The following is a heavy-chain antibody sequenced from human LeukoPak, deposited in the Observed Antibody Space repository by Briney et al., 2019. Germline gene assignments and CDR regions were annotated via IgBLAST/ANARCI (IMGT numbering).Heavy chain of an antibody. J-gene: IGHJ3*02. CDR2: IRYDGSNK. Sequence: GGSLRLSCAASGFTFSNYGMHWVRQAPGKGLEWVAFIRYDGSNKYYADSVKGRFTISRDNSKNTLYLQMNSLRAEDTAVYYCAKATYERAAFDIWGQGTMVTVSS. CDR3: AKATYERAAFDI. D-gene: IGHD3-16*01. V-gene: IGHV3-30*02. CDR1: GFTFSNYG.